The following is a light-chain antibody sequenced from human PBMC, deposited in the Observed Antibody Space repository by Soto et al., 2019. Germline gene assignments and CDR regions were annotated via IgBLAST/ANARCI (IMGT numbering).Light chain of an antibody. CDR1: SSDIGAYNF. Sequence: QSALTQPASVSGYPGQSITISCTGTSSDIGAYNFVSWYQQHPGKAPKLMLYDVNIRPSGVSNRLYGSKSGNTASLTISGLQTEDETDYYCTSLTTSTTMIFGGGTKLTVL. J-gene: IGLJ2*01. CDR3: TSLTTSTTMI. V-gene: IGLV2-14*03. CDR2: DVN.